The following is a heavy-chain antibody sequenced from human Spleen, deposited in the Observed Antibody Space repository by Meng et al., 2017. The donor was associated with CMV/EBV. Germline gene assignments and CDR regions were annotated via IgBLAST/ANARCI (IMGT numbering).Heavy chain of an antibody. CDR2: ISGGGDST. V-gene: IGHV3-48*03. CDR1: GFTFRSFA. Sequence: GESLKISCVASGFTFRSFAMSWVRQAPGKGLEWVSHISGGGDSTFSADSVKGRFSTSRDNAKNSLYLQMNRLRAEDTAVYYCVRYRRDTVTRIPIGDYWGQGTLVTVSS. CDR3: VRYRRDTVTRIPIGDY. J-gene: IGHJ4*02. D-gene: IGHD4-17*01.